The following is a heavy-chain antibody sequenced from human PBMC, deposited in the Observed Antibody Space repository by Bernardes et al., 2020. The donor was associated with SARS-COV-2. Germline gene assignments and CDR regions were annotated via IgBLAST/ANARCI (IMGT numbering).Heavy chain of an antibody. CDR2: ISSRSSTV. D-gene: IGHD1-1*01. V-gene: IGHV3-48*02. CDR3: ARSWNGDYSFGMDV. Sequence: VGSLFLSCAASGFSFNDSAMNWVRQAPGPGLAWVSYISSRSSTVYYADSVKGRFTISRDNAKNSLYLQMNSLRDEDRAVYYCARSWNGDYSFGMDVWGPGTTVTVSS. CDR1: GFSFNDSA. J-gene: IGHJ6*02.